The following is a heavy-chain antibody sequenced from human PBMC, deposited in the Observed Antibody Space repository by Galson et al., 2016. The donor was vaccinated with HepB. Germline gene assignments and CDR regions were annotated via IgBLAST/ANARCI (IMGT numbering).Heavy chain of an antibody. CDR2: IGGTSGRT. V-gene: IGHV3-23*01. Sequence: SLRLSCAASGFTFSIQAMSWVRQAPGKGLEWVSLIGGTSGRTYYADSVKGRFTISRDNSKNTLYLQMNSLRAKDTAVYYCAKRGGWDVHYFDYWGQGTLVTVSS. CDR3: AKRGGWDVHYFDY. CDR1: GFTFSIQA. D-gene: IGHD3-16*01. J-gene: IGHJ4*02.